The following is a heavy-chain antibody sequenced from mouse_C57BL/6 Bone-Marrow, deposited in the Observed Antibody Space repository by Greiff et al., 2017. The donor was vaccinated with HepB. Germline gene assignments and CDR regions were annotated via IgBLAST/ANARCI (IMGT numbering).Heavy chain of an antibody. D-gene: IGHD2-5*01. CDR2: IYPRSGNT. CDR1: GYTFTSYG. CDR3: ARSDYSNCVGFDY. V-gene: IGHV1-81*01. J-gene: IGHJ2*01. Sequence: QVQLQQSGAELARPGASVKLSCKASGYTFTSYGISWVKQRTGQGLEWIGEIYPRSGNTYYNEKFKGKATLTADKSSSTAYMELRSLPSEDSAVYFCARSDYSNCVGFDYWGQGTTLTVSS.